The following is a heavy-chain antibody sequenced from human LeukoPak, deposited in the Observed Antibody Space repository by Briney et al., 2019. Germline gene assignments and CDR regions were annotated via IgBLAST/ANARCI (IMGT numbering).Heavy chain of an antibody. Sequence: GGSLRLSCAASGFTFSGSAMHWVRQASGKGLEWVGRIRSKANSYATAYAASVRGRFTISRDDSKNTAYLQMNSLKTEDTAAYYCTRHGAVGPPAWGQGTLVTVSS. CDR2: IRSKANSYAT. V-gene: IGHV3-73*01. J-gene: IGHJ4*02. CDR1: GFTFSGSA. D-gene: IGHD2-2*01. CDR3: TRHGAVGPPA.